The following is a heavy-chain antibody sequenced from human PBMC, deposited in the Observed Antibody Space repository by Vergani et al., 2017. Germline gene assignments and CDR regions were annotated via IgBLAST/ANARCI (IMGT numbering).Heavy chain of an antibody. J-gene: IGHJ4*02. CDR3: AKGVPSLLRRFDD. Sequence: EVQLVESGGGLVQPGRSLRLSCAASGFTFDDYAMHWVRQAPGKGLEWVSGISWNSGSIGYADSVKGRFTISRDNAKNSLYLQMNSLRAEDAALYYCAKGVPSLLRRFDDWGQGTLVTVSS. CDR1: GFTFDDYA. CDR2: ISWNSGSI. D-gene: IGHD3-22*01. V-gene: IGHV3-9*01.